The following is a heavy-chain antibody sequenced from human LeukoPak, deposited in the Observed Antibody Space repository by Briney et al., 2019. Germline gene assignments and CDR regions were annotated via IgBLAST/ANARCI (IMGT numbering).Heavy chain of an antibody. CDR1: GGSISSGDYY. D-gene: IGHD3-10*01. CDR2: IYYRGST. V-gene: IGHV4-30-4*08. Sequence: PSETLSLTCTVSGGSISSGDYYWSWIRQPPGKGLEWIGYIYYRGSTYYNPSLKSRVTISVDTSKNQFSLKLSSVTAADTAVYYCASGLWFGELNIWGQGTMVTVSS. CDR3: ASGLWFGELNI. J-gene: IGHJ3*02.